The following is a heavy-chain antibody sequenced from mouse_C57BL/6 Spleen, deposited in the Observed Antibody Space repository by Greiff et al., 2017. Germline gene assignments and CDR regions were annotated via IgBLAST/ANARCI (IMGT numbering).Heavy chain of an antibody. CDR2: INPSSGYT. V-gene: IGHV1-4*01. CDR3: ARGYYGSSYWYFDV. D-gene: IGHD1-1*01. Sequence: QVQLQQSGAELARPGASVKMSCKASGYTFTSYTMHWVKQRPGQGLEWIGYINPSSGYTKYNQKFKDKATLTADKSSSTAYMQLSGLTSEDSAVYYCARGYYGSSYWYFDVWGTGTTVTVSS. J-gene: IGHJ1*03. CDR1: GYTFTSYT.